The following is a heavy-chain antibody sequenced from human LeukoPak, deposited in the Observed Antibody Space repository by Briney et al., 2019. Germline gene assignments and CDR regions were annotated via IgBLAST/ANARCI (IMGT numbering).Heavy chain of an antibody. CDR3: ARHAGTMVRGVISNWFDP. D-gene: IGHD3-10*01. Sequence: GESLKISCKGSGYTFTNYWIGWVRQVPGKGLEWMGIIYPDDSDTRYRPSFQGQVTISADKSISTAYLQWSSLKASDTAMYYCARHAGTMVRGVISNWFDPWGQGTLVTVSS. V-gene: IGHV5-51*01. CDR2: IYPDDSDT. J-gene: IGHJ5*02. CDR1: GYTFTNYW.